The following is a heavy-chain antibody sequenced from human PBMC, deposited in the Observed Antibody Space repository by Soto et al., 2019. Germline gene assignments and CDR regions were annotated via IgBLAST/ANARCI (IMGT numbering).Heavy chain of an antibody. CDR1: GFTXSSYA. D-gene: IGHD6-6*01. Sequence: GGSLRLSCAASGFTXSSYAMSWVRQAPGKGLEWVSAISGSGGSTYYADSVKGRFTISRDNSKNTLYLQMNSLRAEDTAVYYCAKYFRGYSSSSEFEYWGQGTLVTVSS. CDR2: ISGSGGST. V-gene: IGHV3-23*01. J-gene: IGHJ4*02. CDR3: AKYFRGYSSSSEFEY.